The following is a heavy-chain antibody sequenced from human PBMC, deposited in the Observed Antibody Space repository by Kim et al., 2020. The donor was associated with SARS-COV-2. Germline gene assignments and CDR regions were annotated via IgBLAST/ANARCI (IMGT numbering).Heavy chain of an antibody. CDR1: GASVSTGDDY. CDR2: IYSTGST. J-gene: IGHJ2*01. CDR3: V. V-gene: IGHV4-30-4*01. Sequence: SETLSLTCNVSGASVSTGDDYWSWIRQPPGKGLEWIGYIYSTGSTHYNPSLKSQVAISVDKSKNHFSLRLTSVTAADTAVYFCVRGRG.